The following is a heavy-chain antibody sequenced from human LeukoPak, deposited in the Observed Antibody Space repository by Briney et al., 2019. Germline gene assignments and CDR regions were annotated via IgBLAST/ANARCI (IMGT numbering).Heavy chain of an antibody. CDR3: ATGLTMVRGDLNAFDI. J-gene: IGHJ3*02. V-gene: IGHV1-24*01. D-gene: IGHD3-10*01. CDR1: GYTLTELS. Sequence: ASVKVSCKVSGYTLTELSMHWVRQVPGKGLEWMGGFDPEDGETIYAQKFQGRVTMTEDTSTDTAYMELSSLRSEDTAVYYCATGLTMVRGDLNAFDIWGQGTMVTVSS. CDR2: FDPEDGET.